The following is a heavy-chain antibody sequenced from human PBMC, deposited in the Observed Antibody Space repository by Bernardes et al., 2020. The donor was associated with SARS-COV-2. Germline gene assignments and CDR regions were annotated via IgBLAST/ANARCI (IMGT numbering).Heavy chain of an antibody. J-gene: IGHJ3*02. D-gene: IGHD2-2*01. V-gene: IGHV4-59*08. CDR3: ARHRLDIVVVPAAADAFDI. CDR1: GGSISSDY. CDR2: IYYSGST. Sequence: SEPLSLTCTVSGGSISSDYGSWIRQRPGKGLEWIGYIYYSGSTNYNPSLKSRVTISVDTSKNQFSLKLSSVTAADTAVYYCARHRLDIVVVPAAADAFDIWGQGTMVTVSS.